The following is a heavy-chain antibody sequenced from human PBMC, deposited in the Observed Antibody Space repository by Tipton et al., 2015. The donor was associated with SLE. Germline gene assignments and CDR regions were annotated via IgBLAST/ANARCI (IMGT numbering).Heavy chain of an antibody. CDR2: IYASGST. V-gene: IGHV4-4*07. CDR1: DGSIRDYY. J-gene: IGHJ4*02. Sequence: TLSLTCTVSDGSIRDYYWTWIRQPAGEGLEWIGRIYASGSTNYNPSLKSRVTISVDTSKNQFSLKLSSVTAADTAVYYCARLEDFWSGLGYWGQGTLVTVSS. CDR3: ARLEDFWSGLGY. D-gene: IGHD3-3*01.